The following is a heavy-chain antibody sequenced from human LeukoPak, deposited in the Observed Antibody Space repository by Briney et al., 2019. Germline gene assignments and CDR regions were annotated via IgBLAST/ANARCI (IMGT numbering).Heavy chain of an antibody. CDR1: GFTFSSYG. V-gene: IGHV3-30*02. CDR3: AKLLYSYMDV. J-gene: IGHJ6*03. CDR2: IRYDGNNK. Sequence: GGSLRLSCAASGFTFSSYGMHWVRQAPGKGLEWVAFIRYDGNNKFYADSVKGRFTISRDNSKNTLYLQMNSLRAEDTAIYYCAKLLYSYMDVWGEGTTVTVSS.